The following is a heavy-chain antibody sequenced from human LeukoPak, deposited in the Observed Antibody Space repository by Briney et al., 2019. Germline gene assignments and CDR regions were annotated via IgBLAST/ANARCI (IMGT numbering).Heavy chain of an antibody. D-gene: IGHD3-16*01. J-gene: IGHJ4*02. V-gene: IGHV3-48*03. Sequence: GGSLRLSCAASGFTFSSYEMNWVRLAPGKGLDWVSYISTSGSTIYYADSVKGRFTISRDNAKNSLYLQMNSLRAEDTAVYYCATPGGGWPDSLDYWARGTLVPVPS. CDR1: GFTFSSYE. CDR3: ATPGGGWPDSLDY. CDR2: ISTSGSTI.